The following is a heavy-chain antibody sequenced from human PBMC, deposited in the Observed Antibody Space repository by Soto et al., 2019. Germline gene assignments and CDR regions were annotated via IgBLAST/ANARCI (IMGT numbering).Heavy chain of an antibody. CDR2: IYYSGST. CDR3: ARAWYYDFWSGHYGMDV. Sequence: SETLSLTCTVSGGSISSGDYYWSWIRQPPGKGLEWIGYIYYSGSTYYNPSLKSRVTISVDTSKNQFSLKLSSVTAADTAVYYCARAWYYDFWSGHYGMDVWGQGTTVTVYS. V-gene: IGHV4-30-4*01. J-gene: IGHJ6*02. CDR1: GGSISSGDYY. D-gene: IGHD3-3*01.